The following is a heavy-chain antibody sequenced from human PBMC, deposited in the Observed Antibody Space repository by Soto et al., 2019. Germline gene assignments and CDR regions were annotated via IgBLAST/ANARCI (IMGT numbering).Heavy chain of an antibody. CDR3: ARGVRSYGFFDY. CDR2: IYYSGRT. J-gene: IGHJ4*02. Sequence: QVQLQESGPGLVKPSQTLSLTCTVSGGSISSGGYYWSWIRQHPGKGLEWIGYIYYSGRTYYNPSLKSRVTISVDTSKNQFSLKLSSVTAADTAVYYCARGVRSYGFFDYWGQGTLVTVSS. CDR1: GGSISSGGYY. D-gene: IGHD5-18*01. V-gene: IGHV4-31*03.